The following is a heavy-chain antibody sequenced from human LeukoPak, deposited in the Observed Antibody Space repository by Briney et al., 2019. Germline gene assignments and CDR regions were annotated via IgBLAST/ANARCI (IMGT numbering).Heavy chain of an antibody. V-gene: IGHV3-21*01. D-gene: IGHD3-10*01. CDR3: ARDAYGSGSRPFDP. CDR2: ISSSSSYI. Sequence: GGSLRLSCAASGFTFSSYSMNWVRQAPGKGLEWVSSISSSSSYIYYADSVEGRFTISRDNAKNSLYLQMNSLRAEDTAVYYCARDAYGSGSRPFDPWGQGTLVTVSS. J-gene: IGHJ5*02. CDR1: GFTFSSYS.